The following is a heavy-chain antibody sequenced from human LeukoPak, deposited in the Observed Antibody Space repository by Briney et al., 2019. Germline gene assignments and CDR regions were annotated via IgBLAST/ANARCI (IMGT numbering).Heavy chain of an antibody. J-gene: IGHJ4*02. Sequence: GGSLRLSREASGFTFSNDAMSWVRQAPGKGLEWVSTISGSGGSTYYADSVKGRFTISRDNSKNTLYLQMNSLRAEDTAIYYCARVQYSYGYDGSFFWGQGTLVTVSS. V-gene: IGHV3-23*01. CDR3: ARVQYSYGYDGSFF. CDR2: ISGSGGST. CDR1: GFTFSNDA. D-gene: IGHD5-18*01.